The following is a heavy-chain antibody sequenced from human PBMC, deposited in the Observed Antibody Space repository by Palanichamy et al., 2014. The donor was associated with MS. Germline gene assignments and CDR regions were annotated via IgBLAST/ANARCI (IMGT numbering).Heavy chain of an antibody. V-gene: IGHV3-7*01. D-gene: IGHD1-1*01. Sequence: EVQVVESGGNLVQPGGSLRLSCVVSGFTFSQYWMTWVRQAPGKGLEWVANLKEDGTEKYYLESVEGRFTISRDNAKNSLYLQMNYLGTDDTAVYYCTRGGQSGTGDYWGQGTLVTVSS. CDR3: TRGGQSGTGDY. CDR1: GFTFSQYW. CDR2: LKEDGTEK. J-gene: IGHJ4*02.